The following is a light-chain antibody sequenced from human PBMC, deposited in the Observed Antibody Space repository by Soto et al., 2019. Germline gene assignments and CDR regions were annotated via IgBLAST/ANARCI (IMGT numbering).Light chain of an antibody. Sequence: EIEMTQSPATLSVSPGERATLSCRASQTVSSNLAWYQQKPGQAPRLLIHGASTRATGVPARFSGSGSGTDFTLTISSLQSEDFAVYLCQQYHNWPPQYTFGQGTKLQIK. J-gene: IGKJ2*01. CDR3: QQYHNWPPQYT. CDR2: GAS. V-gene: IGKV3-15*01. CDR1: QTVSSN.